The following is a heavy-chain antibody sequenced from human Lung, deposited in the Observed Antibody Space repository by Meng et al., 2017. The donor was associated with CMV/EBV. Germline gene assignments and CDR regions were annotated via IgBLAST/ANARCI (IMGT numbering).Heavy chain of an antibody. CDR1: GYFFTGHF. CDR2: INPNSGGT. J-gene: IGHJ6*02. V-gene: IGHV1-2*02. Sequence: ASXXVSCKASGYFFTGHFVHWVRQAPGQGLEWMGWINPNSGGTKYTQKFQGRVTMTRDTSISTVYMELSGLRSDDTAMYYCARAQDTTSADYYNYGIDFWGQGXTVTVSS. D-gene: IGHD1-14*01. CDR3: ARAQDTTSADYYNYGIDF.